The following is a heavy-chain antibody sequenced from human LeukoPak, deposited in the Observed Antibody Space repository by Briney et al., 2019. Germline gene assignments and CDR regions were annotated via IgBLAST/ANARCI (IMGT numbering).Heavy chain of an antibody. V-gene: IGHV3-15*01. Sequence: NTGGSLRLSCAASGFNFRNAWMSWVRQAPGKGLEWVGRLKSKTDGGTVDYAAPVKGRFTIARDDSKNTLYLQTNSLQTEDTAVYYCTTDEGSGYSGSYYLDYWGQGTLVTVSS. CDR1: GFNFRNAW. D-gene: IGHD1-26*01. CDR3: TTDEGSGYSGSYYLDY. CDR2: LKSKTDGGTV. J-gene: IGHJ4*02.